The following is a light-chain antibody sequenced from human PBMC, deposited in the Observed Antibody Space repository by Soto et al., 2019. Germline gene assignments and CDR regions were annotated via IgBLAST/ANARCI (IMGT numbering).Light chain of an antibody. CDR2: EVS. J-gene: IGLJ2*01. CDR3: SSYISSNTVL. CDR1: SSDVGGYNY. V-gene: IGLV2-14*01. Sequence: QSALTQPPSASGSPGQSLTISCTGTSSDVGGYNYVSWYQQHPGKAPKLMIYEVSNRPSGVSNRFSGSKSGNTASLTISGLQAEDEADYYCSSYISSNTVLFGGGTQLTVL.